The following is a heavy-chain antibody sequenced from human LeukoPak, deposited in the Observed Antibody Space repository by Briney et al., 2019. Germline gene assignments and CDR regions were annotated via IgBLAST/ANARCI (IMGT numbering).Heavy chain of an antibody. D-gene: IGHD3-22*01. Sequence: GGSLRLSCAASGFTFSNYWMHWVRQAPGKGLEWVSGISWNSGSIGYADSVKGRFTISRDNAKNSLYLQMNSLRAEDTALYYYAKGPCYYDSSGYNGYFDYWGQGTLVTVSS. CDR2: ISWNSGSI. V-gene: IGHV3-9*01. J-gene: IGHJ4*02. CDR1: GFTFSNYW. CDR3: AKGPCYYDSSGYNGYFDY.